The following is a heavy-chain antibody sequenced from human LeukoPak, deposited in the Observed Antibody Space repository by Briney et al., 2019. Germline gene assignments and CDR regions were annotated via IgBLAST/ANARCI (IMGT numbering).Heavy chain of an antibody. CDR1: GFTFSTYG. V-gene: IGHV3-33*01. CDR3: ARDRGNGDSFDL. Sequence: QPGRSLRLSCAASGFTFSTYGMHWVRQAPGKGLEWVAVIWFDGSNQYYVDSVRGRFSISRDNSKNTLYLQMNTLRAEDTGVYYCARDRGNGDSFDLWGQGAMVTVSS. CDR2: IWFDGSNQ. D-gene: IGHD2-8*01. J-gene: IGHJ3*01.